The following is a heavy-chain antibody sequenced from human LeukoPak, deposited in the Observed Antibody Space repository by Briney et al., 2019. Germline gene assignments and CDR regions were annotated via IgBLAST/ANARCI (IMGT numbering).Heavy chain of an antibody. CDR1: GFTFSSYW. D-gene: IGHD5-12*01. V-gene: IGHV3-7*01. CDR2: IKQDGSEK. Sequence: GGSLRLSCAASGFTFSSYWMSWVRQAPGKGLEWVANIKQDGSEKYYVDSVKGRFTISRDNAKNSLYLQMNSLRAEDTAVYYCARDPVRYSGYGYFDYWGQGTLVTVSS. CDR3: ARDPVRYSGYGYFDY. J-gene: IGHJ4*02.